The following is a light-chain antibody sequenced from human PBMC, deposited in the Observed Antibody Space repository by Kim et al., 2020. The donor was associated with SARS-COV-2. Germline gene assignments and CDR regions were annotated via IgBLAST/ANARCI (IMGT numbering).Light chain of an antibody. CDR2: QAS. J-gene: IGKJ1*01. CDR1: QSIDTW. CDR3: QQYNTYSGA. Sequence: DIQMTQSPSTLSASVGDRVTITCRASQSIDTWLAWLQQRPGKAPKLLIYQASTLESGVPSRFSGSGSGTEFTLTISSLQPDDFATYFCQQYNTYSGAVGQGTKVDIK. V-gene: IGKV1-5*03.